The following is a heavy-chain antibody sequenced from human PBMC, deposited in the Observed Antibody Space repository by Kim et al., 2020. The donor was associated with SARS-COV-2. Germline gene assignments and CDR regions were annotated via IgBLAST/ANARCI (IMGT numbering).Heavy chain of an antibody. J-gene: IGHJ6*02. D-gene: IGHD3-22*01. CDR3: ARINVGSGYWSYYYYYGMDI. Sequence: ASVKVSCKASGYTFTSYDINWVRQATGQGLEWMGWMNPNSGNTGYAQKFQGRVTMTRNTSISTAYMELSSLRSEDTAVYYCARINVGSGYWSYYYYYGMDIWGQWTTVTVSS. V-gene: IGHV1-8*01. CDR2: MNPNSGNT. CDR1: GYTFTSYD.